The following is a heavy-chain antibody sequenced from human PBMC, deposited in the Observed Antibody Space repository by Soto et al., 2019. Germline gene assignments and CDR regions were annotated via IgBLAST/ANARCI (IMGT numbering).Heavy chain of an antibody. CDR3: ARDSPPPRE. V-gene: IGHV1-18*01. Sequence: QVQLVQSGAEVKKPGASVKVSCKASGYPFTSYHITGLGQAPGQGLEWMGWISAYKGNTNYAQKLQGRVTMTTDTSTSTAYMELRSLRSDDTAVYYCARDSPPPREWGQGTLVTVSS. CDR2: ISAYKGNT. CDR1: GYPFTSYH. J-gene: IGHJ4*02.